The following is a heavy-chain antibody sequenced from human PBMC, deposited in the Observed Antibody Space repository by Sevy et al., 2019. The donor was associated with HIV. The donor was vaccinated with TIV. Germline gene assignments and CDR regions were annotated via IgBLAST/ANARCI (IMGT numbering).Heavy chain of an antibody. J-gene: IGHJ5*02. CDR3: ARREDNWFDH. V-gene: IGHV4-59*12. CDR1: NGSISDYY. D-gene: IGHD1-26*01. CDR2: IYYTGST. Sequence: SETLSLTCTVSNGSISDYYWSWIRQPPGKGLGWIGYIYYTGSTNYNPSLKSRVTISIDTSKSQFSLKLSSVTAADTAVYFCARREDNWFDHWGQGTLVTVSS.